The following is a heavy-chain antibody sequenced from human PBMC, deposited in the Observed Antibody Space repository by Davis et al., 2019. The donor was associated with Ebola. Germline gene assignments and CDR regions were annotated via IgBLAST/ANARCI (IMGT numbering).Heavy chain of an antibody. CDR2: VSYTGNT. V-gene: IGHV4-39*01. Sequence: SETLSLTCSVSGGSISTNNHFWSWIRQSPGQGLEWIATVSYTGNTSYRPSLRSRLTIFADTSKNQFYLRLSSVTAADTAVYYCARRLHYYYGMDVWGQGTTVTVSS. D-gene: IGHD3-16*01. CDR3: ARRLHYYYGMDV. CDR1: GGSISTNNHF. J-gene: IGHJ6*02.